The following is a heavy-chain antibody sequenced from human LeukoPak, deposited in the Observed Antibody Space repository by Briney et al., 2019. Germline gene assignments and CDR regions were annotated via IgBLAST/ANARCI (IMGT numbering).Heavy chain of an antibody. Sequence: GGSLRLSCIASGFTFRNYGMSWVRRAPGKGLEWVSGLSDAGVRIFYSDSVKGRFTISRDNSKNTLYLQMDSLGAEDTAVYYCANTHCDSSPIVWNFWGQGTLVTVSS. CDR3: ANTHCDSSPIVWNF. D-gene: IGHD6-6*01. CDR2: LSDAGVRI. J-gene: IGHJ4*02. CDR1: GFTFRNYG. V-gene: IGHV3-23*01.